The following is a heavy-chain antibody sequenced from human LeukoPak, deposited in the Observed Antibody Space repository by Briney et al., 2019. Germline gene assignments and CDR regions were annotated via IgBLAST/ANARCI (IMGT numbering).Heavy chain of an antibody. Sequence: ASVKVSCKTSGYTFTSYDIHWVRQATGQGLEWMGWMNPNSGNTGSAQKFQGRMTMTRNTSISTAYMELRSLRYEDTAVYYRTSVNGGYAGHRRVDYWGQGTLVTVSS. CDR1: GYTFTSYD. D-gene: IGHD5-12*01. V-gene: IGHV1-8*01. CDR2: MNPNSGNT. J-gene: IGHJ4*02. CDR3: TSVNGGYAGHRRVDY.